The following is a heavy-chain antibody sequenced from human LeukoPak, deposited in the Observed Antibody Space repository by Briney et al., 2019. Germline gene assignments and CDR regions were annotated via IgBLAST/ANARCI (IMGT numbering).Heavy chain of an antibody. D-gene: IGHD5-18*01. J-gene: IGHJ4*02. CDR3: ASGPLPDYVDTAMNDY. Sequence: SETLSLTCAVYGGSFSGYYWSWIRQPPGKGLEWIGEINHSGSTNYNPSLKSRVTISVDTSKNQLSLKLSSVTAADTAVYYCASGPLPDYVDTAMNDYWGQGTLVTVSS. V-gene: IGHV4-34*01. CDR2: INHSGST. CDR1: GGSFSGYY.